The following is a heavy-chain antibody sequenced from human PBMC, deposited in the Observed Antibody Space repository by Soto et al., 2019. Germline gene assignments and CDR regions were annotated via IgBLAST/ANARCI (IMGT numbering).Heavy chain of an antibody. CDR1: GGSINTFY. D-gene: IGHD5-12*01. Sequence: SETLSLTCTVSGGSINTFYWSWVRQPAGKGLEWIGRIFSSGSTSFNPSLESRVAMSVDTSKNHFSLNLSSVTAADMAIYYCAREGSYSAYNFAHGIQLWSFDFWGQGALVTVSS. CDR2: IFSSGST. J-gene: IGHJ4*02. CDR3: AREGSYSAYNFAHGIQLWSFDF. V-gene: IGHV4-4*07.